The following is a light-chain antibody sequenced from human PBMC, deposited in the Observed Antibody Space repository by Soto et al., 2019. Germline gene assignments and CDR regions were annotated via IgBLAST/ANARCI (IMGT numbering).Light chain of an antibody. V-gene: IGLV2-11*01. Sequence: QSALTQPRSVSGSPGQSVTISCTGTSSDVGGYNYVSWYQQHPGKAPKLMIFDVSQRPSGVPARFSGSKSGNTASLTISGLQAEDEADYYCCSYAGSYALYVFGEGTKLTVL. CDR2: DVS. J-gene: IGLJ1*01. CDR1: SSDVGGYNY. CDR3: CSYAGSYALYV.